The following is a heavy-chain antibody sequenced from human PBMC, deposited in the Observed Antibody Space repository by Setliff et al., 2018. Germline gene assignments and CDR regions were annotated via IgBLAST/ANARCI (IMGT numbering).Heavy chain of an antibody. D-gene: IGHD1-26*01. Sequence: SETLSLTCNVSGASVSSHYWDWIRQPPGKGLEWIGSIYYSGSTYYNPSLKSRVTMSVDASKNQISLKLMSVTAADTAVYYCASRNSDGGPEYFQHWGQGALVTVSS. V-gene: IGHV4-59*02. J-gene: IGHJ1*01. CDR1: GASVSSHY. CDR2: IYYSGST. CDR3: ASRNSDGGPEYFQH.